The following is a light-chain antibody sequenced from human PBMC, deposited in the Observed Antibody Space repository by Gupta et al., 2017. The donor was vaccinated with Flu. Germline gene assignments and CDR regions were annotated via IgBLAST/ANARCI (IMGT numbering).Light chain of an antibody. CDR1: QNIRRA. CDR3: QQRGSWLPIT. J-gene: IGKJ4*01. V-gene: IGKV3-11*01. Sequence: EFVFTHSPATLSLSPGERASLSCRASQNIRRALAWYQQKPGQAPSLLITDACNRATGVPARFSGSGCGTDXTLTISXREQEDFAVYYCQQRGSWLPITFGXGTKVEIK. CDR2: DAC.